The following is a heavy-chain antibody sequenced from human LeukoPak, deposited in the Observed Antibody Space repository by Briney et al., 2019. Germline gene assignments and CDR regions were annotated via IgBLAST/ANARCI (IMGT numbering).Heavy chain of an antibody. V-gene: IGHV3-33*01. CDR1: GFTFSSYG. J-gene: IGHJ4*02. CDR3: AREYSGSYL. D-gene: IGHD1-26*01. CDR2: IWYDGSNK. Sequence: PGGSLRLSCAASGFTFSSYGMHWVRPAPGKGLEWVAVIWYDGSNKYYADSVKGRFTISRDNSKNTLYLQMNSLRAEDTAVYYCAREYSGSYLWAQGTLVTVSS.